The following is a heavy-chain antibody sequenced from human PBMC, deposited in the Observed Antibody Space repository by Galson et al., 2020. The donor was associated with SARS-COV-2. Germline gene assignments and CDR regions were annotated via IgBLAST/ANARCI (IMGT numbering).Heavy chain of an antibody. J-gene: IGHJ2*01. CDR1: GYDFATYW. D-gene: IGHD1-26*01. CDR3: ARRPGATGITPFTWYFDL. CDR2: IYPGDSDT. Sequence: GESLKISCEASGYDFATYWIAWVRQRPGQGLEWMGIIYPGDSDTRYSPSFQGQVAISADKSINTAYLQWSSLKASDIGVYYCARRPGATGITPFTWYFDLWGRGTLVTVSS. V-gene: IGHV5-51*01.